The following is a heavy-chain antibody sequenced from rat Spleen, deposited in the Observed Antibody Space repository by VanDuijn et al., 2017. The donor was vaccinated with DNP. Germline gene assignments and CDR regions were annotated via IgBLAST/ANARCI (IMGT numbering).Heavy chain of an antibody. D-gene: IGHD1-4*01. CDR3: ARSRLPGYYPFAC. J-gene: IGHJ3*01. Sequence: EVQLVESGGGLVQPGRSMKLSCAASGFTFSDFYMAWVRQAPTKGLEWVASISYDGTSTYYRGSVKGRFTISRDNAKSTLYLQMDSLRSEDTATYYCARSRLPGYYPFACWGQGTLVTVSS. CDR1: GFTFSDFY. V-gene: IGHV5-22*01. CDR2: ISYDGTST.